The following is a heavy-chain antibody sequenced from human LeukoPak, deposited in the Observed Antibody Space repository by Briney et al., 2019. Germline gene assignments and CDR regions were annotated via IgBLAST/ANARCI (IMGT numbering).Heavy chain of an antibody. J-gene: IGHJ4*02. CDR2: INGDGRNI. V-gene: IGHV3-74*01. CDR3: ARDGAAPGLYFDS. D-gene: IGHD6-13*01. CDR1: GFTFSSYW. Sequence: GGSLRLSCVASGFTFSSYWMHWVRQDPRKGLVWVSRINGDGRNINYADSVRGRFTISRDNAKNTLYLQMNTLRVEDTAVYYCARDGAAPGLYFDSWGQGTLVTVSS.